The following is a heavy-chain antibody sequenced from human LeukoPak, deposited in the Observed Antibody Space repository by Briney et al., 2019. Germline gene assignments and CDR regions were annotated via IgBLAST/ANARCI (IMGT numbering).Heavy chain of an antibody. V-gene: IGHV3-48*01. D-gene: IGHD3-3*01. Sequence: GGSLRLSCAASGFTFSSYSMNWVRQAPGKGLEWVSYISSSSSTIYYADSVKGRFTISGDNAKNSLYLQMNSLRAEDTAVYYCARVGYDFWSGYLPDYWGQGTLVTVSS. J-gene: IGHJ4*02. CDR2: ISSSSSTI. CDR3: ARVGYDFWSGYLPDY. CDR1: GFTFSSYS.